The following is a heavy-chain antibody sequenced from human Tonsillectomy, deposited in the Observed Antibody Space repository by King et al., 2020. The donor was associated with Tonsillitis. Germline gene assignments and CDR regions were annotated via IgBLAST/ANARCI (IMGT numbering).Heavy chain of an antibody. CDR2: ISVYSGNI. J-gene: IGHJ3*02. Sequence: HVQLVESGPELKEPGASVKVSCKASGYTFTRNGITWVRQAPGQGLEWLGWISVYSGNIDYAQKRQGRFTMTTDTSTSTAYMELRSLRSDETAVYYCARILRGGDFWSASIGPFDIWGPGTMVTVSS. CDR1: GYTFTRNG. CDR3: ARILRGGDFWSASIGPFDI. D-gene: IGHD3-3*01. V-gene: IGHV1-18*01.